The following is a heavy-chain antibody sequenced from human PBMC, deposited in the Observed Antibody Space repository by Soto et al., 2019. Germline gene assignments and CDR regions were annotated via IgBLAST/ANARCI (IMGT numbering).Heavy chain of an antibody. Sequence: ASVKVSCKASGYTFTSYGISWVRQAPGQGLEWMGWISAYNGNTNYAQKLQGRVTMTTDTSTSTAYMELRNLRSDDTAVYYCAWTQLVPYFDYWGQGTLVTVSS. CDR2: ISAYNGNT. CDR3: AWTQLVPYFDY. J-gene: IGHJ4*02. V-gene: IGHV1-18*01. CDR1: GYTFTSYG. D-gene: IGHD6-13*01.